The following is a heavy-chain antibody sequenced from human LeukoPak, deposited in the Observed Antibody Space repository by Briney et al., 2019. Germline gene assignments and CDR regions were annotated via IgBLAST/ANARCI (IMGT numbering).Heavy chain of an antibody. CDR3: ARVVAATEYYYGMDV. CDR2: IYHSGST. J-gene: IGHJ6*02. D-gene: IGHD2-15*01. V-gene: IGHV4-38-2*02. Sequence: SETLSLTCTVSGYSISSGYYWGWIRQPPGKGLEWIGSIYHSGSTYYNPSLKSRVTISVDRSKNQFSLKLSSVTAADTAVYYCARVVAATEYYYGMDVWGQGTTVTVSS. CDR1: GYSISSGYY.